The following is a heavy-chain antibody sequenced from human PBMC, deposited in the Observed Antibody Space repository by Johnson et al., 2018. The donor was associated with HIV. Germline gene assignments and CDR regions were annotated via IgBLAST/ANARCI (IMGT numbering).Heavy chain of an antibody. D-gene: IGHD3-22*01. CDR3: AKVRYDSSGYWDREHDAFDI. CDR1: GFTFDDYA. J-gene: IGHJ3*02. V-gene: IGHV3-9*01. Sequence: QLVESGGGVVQPGRSLRLSCAASGFTFDDYAMHWVRQAPGKGLEWVSGISWNSGSIGYADSVKGRFTISRDNAKNSQYLQMNSLRAEDTALYYCAKVRYDSSGYWDREHDAFDIWGQGTMVTVSS. CDR2: ISWNSGSI.